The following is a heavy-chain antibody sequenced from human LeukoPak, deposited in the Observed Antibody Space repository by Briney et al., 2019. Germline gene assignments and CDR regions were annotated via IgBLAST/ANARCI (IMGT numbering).Heavy chain of an antibody. CDR3: ARGAYYYED. J-gene: IGHJ4*02. CDR1: GFTFSSHS. D-gene: IGHD3-22*01. CDR2: ISSSSSTI. V-gene: IGHV3-48*01. Sequence: GGSLRLSCAASGFTFSSHSMNWVRQAPGKGLEWVTYISSSSSTIYYADSVKGRFTISRDNAKNSLYLQMNSLRAEDTAVYYCARGAYYYEDWGQGTLVTVSS.